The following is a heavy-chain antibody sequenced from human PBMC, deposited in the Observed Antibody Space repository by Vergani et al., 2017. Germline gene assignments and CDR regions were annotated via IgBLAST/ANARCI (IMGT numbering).Heavy chain of an antibody. CDR3: ARGRRSTN. Sequence: QVQLQQWGAGLLKPSETLSLTCAVSGGSLSGFYWSWIRQPPGKGLGWIGEINHSGITNYNPSLKSRLTMSVDTSKNQFSLKLTSVTAADTAVYYWARGRRSTNWGQGTLVTVSS. V-gene: IGHV4-34*01. CDR1: GGSLSGFY. D-gene: IGHD2-2*01. CDR2: INHSGIT. J-gene: IGHJ4*02.